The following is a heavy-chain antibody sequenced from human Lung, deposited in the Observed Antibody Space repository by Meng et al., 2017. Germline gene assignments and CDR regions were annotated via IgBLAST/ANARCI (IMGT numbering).Heavy chain of an antibody. CDR2: INPKSGDT. J-gene: IGHJ4*02. CDR1: GYNFPDYY. CDR3: ARDEDISAAGKLFGDY. V-gene: IGHV1-2*06. D-gene: IGHD6-25*01. Sequence: VRLVQSGVEGKKPGASVKVSCKPSGYNFPDYYIHWVRRAPGQGLEWMGRINPKSGDTHYAQKFQARVTMTGDTSISTAYMELSGLRSDDTAMYYCARDEDISAAGKLFGDYWGQGTLVTVSS.